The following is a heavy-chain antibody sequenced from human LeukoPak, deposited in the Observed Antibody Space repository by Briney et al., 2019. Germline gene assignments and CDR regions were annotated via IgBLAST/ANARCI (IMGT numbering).Heavy chain of an antibody. CDR3: ARNGPTFGETVY. V-gene: IGHV4-59*08. D-gene: IGHD3-10*01. CDR1: GDSISSYY. Sequence: PSETLSLTCNVSGDSISSYYWSWIRQPPGKGLEWIGYIYYSGSTNYNPSLNSRVTISVDTSKNQFSLKLSSVTAADTAVYYCARNGPTFGETVYWGQGTLVTVSS. CDR2: IYYSGST. J-gene: IGHJ4*02.